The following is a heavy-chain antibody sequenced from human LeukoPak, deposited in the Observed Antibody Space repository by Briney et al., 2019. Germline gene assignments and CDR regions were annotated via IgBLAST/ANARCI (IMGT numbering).Heavy chain of an antibody. CDR2: ISYDGSNE. V-gene: IGHV3-30-3*01. Sequence: GRSLRLSCAASGFTFSSYAMHWVRQAPGKGLEWVAVISYDGSNEYYADSVKGRFTISRDNSKNTLYLQMNSLRAEDTAVYYCARPIMVRGVIPTLDYWGQGTLVTVSS. J-gene: IGHJ4*02. CDR3: ARPIMVRGVIPTLDY. CDR1: GFTFSSYA. D-gene: IGHD3-10*01.